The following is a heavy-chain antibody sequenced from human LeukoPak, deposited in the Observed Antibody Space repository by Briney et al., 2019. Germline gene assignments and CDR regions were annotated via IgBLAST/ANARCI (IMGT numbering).Heavy chain of an antibody. V-gene: IGHV4-34*01. D-gene: IGHD5-18*01. CDR1: GWSVSGYY. J-gene: IGHJ6*04. CDR2: INHSGST. CDR3: ARDSSYGYYYYGMDV. Sequence: SETLSLTCAVYGWSVSGYYWSWIRQPPGKGLEWIGEINHSGSTNYNPSLKSRVTISVDTSKNQFSLKLSSVTAADTAVYYCARDSSYGYYYYGMDVWGKGTTVTVSS.